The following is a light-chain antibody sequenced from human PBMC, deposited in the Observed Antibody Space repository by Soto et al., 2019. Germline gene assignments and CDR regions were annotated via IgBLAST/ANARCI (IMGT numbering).Light chain of an antibody. CDR2: DAS. CDR1: QSVSSS. J-gene: IGKJ4*01. Sequence: ELVLTQSPATLSLSPGAGATLSCRASQSVSSSLAWFQQKPGQAPRLLIYDASNRATGIPARFSGSRSGAAFTRTISSLEPEDFAVYYWQQRNSWPHTFGGGTKVESK. V-gene: IGKV3-11*01. CDR3: QQRNSWPHT.